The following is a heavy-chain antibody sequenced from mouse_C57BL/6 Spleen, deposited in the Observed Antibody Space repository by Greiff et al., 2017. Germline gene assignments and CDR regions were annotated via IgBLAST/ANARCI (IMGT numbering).Heavy chain of an antibody. D-gene: IGHD2-2*01. CDR2: IDPSDSYT. Sequence: QVQLQQPGAELVMPGASVKLSCKASGYTFTSYWMHWVKQRPGQGLEWIGEIDPSDSYTNYNQKFKGKSTLTVDKSSSTAYMQLSSLTSEDSAVYYCARWLPNLYYFDYWGQGTTLTVSS. J-gene: IGHJ2*01. CDR1: GYTFTSYW. CDR3: ARWLPNLYYFDY. V-gene: IGHV1-69*01.